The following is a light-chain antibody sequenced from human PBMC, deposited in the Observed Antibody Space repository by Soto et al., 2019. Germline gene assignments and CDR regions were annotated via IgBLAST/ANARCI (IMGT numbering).Light chain of an antibody. V-gene: IGLV1-44*01. CDR3: AAWDDSLNGWV. Sequence: QSVPTQPPSASGTPGQRVTISCSGSSSNIGSNTVNWYQQLPGTAPKLLIFNNNQRPSGVPDRFSGSKSGTSASLAISGLQSDDEADYYCAAWDDSLNGWVFGGGTKVTVL. CDR1: SSNIGSNT. CDR2: NNN. J-gene: IGLJ3*02.